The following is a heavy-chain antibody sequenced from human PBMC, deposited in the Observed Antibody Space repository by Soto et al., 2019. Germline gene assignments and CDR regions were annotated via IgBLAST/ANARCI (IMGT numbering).Heavy chain of an antibody. D-gene: IGHD3-3*01. CDR1: GYRVASYR. CDR2: IDPSDSYT. CDR3: VRFLEGFDP. J-gene: IGHJ5*02. Sequence: GESLKISCKGSGYRVASYRISWVRHMPGKGLEWIGMIDPSDSYTNYSPSFQGHVTISADKSISTAYLECSSLKASDTAMSYCVRFLEGFDPWGRGTLATVAP. V-gene: IGHV5-10-1*01.